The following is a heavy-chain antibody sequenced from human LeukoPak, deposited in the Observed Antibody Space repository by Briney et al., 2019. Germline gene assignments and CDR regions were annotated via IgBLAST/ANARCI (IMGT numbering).Heavy chain of an antibody. Sequence: GGSLRLSCAASGFTFSSYGMHWVRQAPGKDLVWVSRVNPDGGGTTYADSVRGRFTISRDNAKNTLYLQMDSLRADDTAVYYCAREDSGIDYWGQGTLVTVSS. J-gene: IGHJ4*02. V-gene: IGHV3-74*01. CDR3: AREDSGIDY. D-gene: IGHD3/OR15-3a*01. CDR2: VNPDGGGT. CDR1: GFTFSSYG.